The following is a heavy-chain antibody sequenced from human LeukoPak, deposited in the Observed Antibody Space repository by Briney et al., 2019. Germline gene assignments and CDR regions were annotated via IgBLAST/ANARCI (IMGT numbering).Heavy chain of an antibody. V-gene: IGHV3-23*01. CDR2: ITISGATT. D-gene: IGHD3-10*01. CDR3: ATYGSGSYYRKAFDY. CDR1: GFTFSSYA. J-gene: IGHJ4*02. Sequence: GGSVRLSCAASGFTFSSYAMSWVRQAPGKGLEWVSSITISGATTYYADSVKGRLTISRDNSKTTLYLQMNSLRAEDTAVYYCATYGSGSYYRKAFDYWGQGTLVTVSS.